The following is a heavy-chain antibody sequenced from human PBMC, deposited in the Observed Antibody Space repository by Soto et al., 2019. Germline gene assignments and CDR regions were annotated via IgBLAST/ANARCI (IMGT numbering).Heavy chain of an antibody. CDR2: INLNGCST. CDR3: ATLLDQVP. V-gene: IGHV3-20*04. CDR1: VFTFDHYG. J-gene: IGHJ5*02. D-gene: IGHD1-1*01. Sequence: GGSLRLSCAASVFTFDHYGMSWVRQAPGKWLEWFSVINLNGCSTGXADSVNGRXTISRYNSNNSXYLQMXNLRAEDTAVYYCATLLDQVPCGQGTLVTVS.